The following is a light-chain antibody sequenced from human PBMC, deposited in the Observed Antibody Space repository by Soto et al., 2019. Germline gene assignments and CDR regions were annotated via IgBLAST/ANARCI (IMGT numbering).Light chain of an antibody. Sequence: EIVMTQSPATVSVSPGERATLSCRASEIASSNLAWYQQKPGQAPRLLIYGASTRATGIPARCSGSGSGTEFTLTISSLQSEDFAVYYCQQFQKWPLTFGGGTNVEIK. V-gene: IGKV3-15*01. CDR2: GAS. J-gene: IGKJ4*01. CDR3: QQFQKWPLT. CDR1: EIASSN.